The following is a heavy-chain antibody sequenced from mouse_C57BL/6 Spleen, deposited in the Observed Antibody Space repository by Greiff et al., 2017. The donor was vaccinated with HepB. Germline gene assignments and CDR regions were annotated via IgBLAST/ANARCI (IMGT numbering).Heavy chain of an antibody. CDR3: ARSYGNYGYFDV. D-gene: IGHD2-1*01. V-gene: IGHV1-59*01. Sequence: VKLQQPGAELVRPGTSVKLSCKASGYTFTSYWMHWVKQRPGQGLEWIGVIDPSDSYTNYNQKFKGKATLTVDTSSSTAYMQLSSLTSEDSAVYYCARSYGNYGYFDVWGTGTTVTVSS. J-gene: IGHJ1*03. CDR1: GYTFTSYW. CDR2: IDPSDSYT.